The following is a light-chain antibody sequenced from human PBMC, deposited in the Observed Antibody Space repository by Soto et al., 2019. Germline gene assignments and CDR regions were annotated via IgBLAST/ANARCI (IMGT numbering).Light chain of an antibody. V-gene: IGKV1-5*01. CDR2: DAS. Sequence: DIQMTQSPSTLSASVGDRVAITCRASQDISKWLAWYQQKPGKPPKLLIYDASGLDSGVPSRFSGSGYGTEFTHTVSGLQPEDFATFYCQQYDSFPWTFGPGTNVDIK. J-gene: IGKJ1*01. CDR3: QQYDSFPWT. CDR1: QDISKW.